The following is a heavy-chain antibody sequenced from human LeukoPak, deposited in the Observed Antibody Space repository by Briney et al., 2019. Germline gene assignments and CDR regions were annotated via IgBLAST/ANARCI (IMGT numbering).Heavy chain of an antibody. Sequence: TLSLTCIVSGGSISSGGHPWSWIRQSPGKGLEWIGYIYDGGSTFYNPSLKSRVTMSIDRSNNQFSLKLSSVTAADTAVYYCARESSINNWFDPWGQGTLVTVSS. CDR2: IYDGGST. CDR1: GGSISSGGHP. D-gene: IGHD6-6*01. V-gene: IGHV4-30-2*06. CDR3: ARESSINNWFDP. J-gene: IGHJ5*02.